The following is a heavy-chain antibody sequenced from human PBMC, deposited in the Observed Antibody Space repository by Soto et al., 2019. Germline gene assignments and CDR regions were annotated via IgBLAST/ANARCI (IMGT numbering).Heavy chain of an antibody. CDR1: GYTFNTYG. Sequence: ASVKVSCKASGYTFNTYGINWVRQAPGQGLELMGWISAYDGKTTYAEKFQGRVTLTTDTSTSTAYMELRSLRSDDTAIYYCARDPHEFWTSYWFDPWGQGAPVTVSS. CDR2: ISAYDGKT. CDR3: ARDPHEFWTSYWFDP. J-gene: IGHJ5*02. D-gene: IGHD3-3*01. V-gene: IGHV1-18*01.